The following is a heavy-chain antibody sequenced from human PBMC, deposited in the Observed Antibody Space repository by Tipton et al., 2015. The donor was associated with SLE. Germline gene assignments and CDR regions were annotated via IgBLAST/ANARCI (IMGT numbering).Heavy chain of an antibody. V-gene: IGHV4-34*01. J-gene: IGHJ3*01. CDR3: ARSNFGGRHDAFDV. CDR1: GGSFSGYY. D-gene: IGHD4-23*01. CDR2: IYHSGST. Sequence: TLSLTCAVYGGSFSGYYWGWIRQSPGKGLEWIGSIYHSGSTYYSPSLKSRVTISVDTSRNQFSLNLHSVTAADTAVYYCARSNFGGRHDAFDVWGRGTMVTVS.